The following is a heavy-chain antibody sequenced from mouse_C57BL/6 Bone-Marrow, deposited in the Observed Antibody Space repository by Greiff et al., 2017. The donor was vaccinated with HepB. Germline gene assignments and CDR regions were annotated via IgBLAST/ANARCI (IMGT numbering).Heavy chain of an antibody. V-gene: IGHV2-9-1*01. Sequence: VMLVESGPGLVAPSQSLSITCTVSGFSLTSYAISWVRQPPGKGLEWLGVIWTGGGTNYNSALKSRLSISKDNSKSQVFLKMNSLQTDDTARYYCARRGELGYDGFHYAMDYWGQGTSVTVSS. J-gene: IGHJ4*01. CDR3: ARRGELGYDGFHYAMDY. D-gene: IGHD2-3*01. CDR2: IWTGGGT. CDR1: GFSLTSYA.